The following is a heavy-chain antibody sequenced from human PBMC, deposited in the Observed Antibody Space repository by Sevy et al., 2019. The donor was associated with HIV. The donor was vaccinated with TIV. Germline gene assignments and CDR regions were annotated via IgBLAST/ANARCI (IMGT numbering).Heavy chain of an antibody. Sequence: ASVKVSCKASGYTFTSYDINWVRQATGQGLEWMVWMNPNSGNTGYAQKFQGRVTMTRNTSISTAYMELSSLRSKDTAVYYCARGRVLANYYYYGMDVWGQGTTVSVSS. J-gene: IGHJ6*02. CDR3: ARGRVLANYYYYGMDV. V-gene: IGHV1-8*01. CDR1: GYTFTSYD. D-gene: IGHD1-26*01. CDR2: MNPNSGNT.